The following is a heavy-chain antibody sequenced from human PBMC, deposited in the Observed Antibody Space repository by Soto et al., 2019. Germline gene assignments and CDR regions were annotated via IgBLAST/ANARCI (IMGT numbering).Heavy chain of an antibody. J-gene: IGHJ4*02. CDR2: ISYDGSNK. D-gene: IGHD3-10*01. CDR3: AKELIGITMVRGVIESDPVFNY. Sequence: QVQLVESGGGVVQPGRSLRLSCAASGFTFSSYGMHWVRQAPGKGLEWVAVISYDGSNKYYADSVKGRFTISRDNSKNTLYLQMNSLGAEDTAVYYCAKELIGITMVRGVIESDPVFNYWGQGTLVTVSS. CDR1: GFTFSSYG. V-gene: IGHV3-30*18.